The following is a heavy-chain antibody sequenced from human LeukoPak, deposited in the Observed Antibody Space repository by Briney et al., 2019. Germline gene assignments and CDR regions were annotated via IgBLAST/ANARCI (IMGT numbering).Heavy chain of an antibody. V-gene: IGHV3-49*03. Sequence: GGSLRLSCTASGFTFGDYAMSLFRQAPGKGLEWVGFSRCKAYGGTTEYAASVKGRFTISRDDSKSIAYLQMNSLKTEDTAVYYCQGVPAAMRSYYYGMDVWGQGTTVTVSS. CDR3: QGVPAAMRSYYYGMDV. CDR1: GFTFGDYA. D-gene: IGHD2-2*01. CDR2: SRCKAYGGTT. J-gene: IGHJ6*02.